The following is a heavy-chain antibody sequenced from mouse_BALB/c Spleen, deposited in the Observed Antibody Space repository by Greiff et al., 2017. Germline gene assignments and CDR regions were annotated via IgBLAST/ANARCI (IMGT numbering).Heavy chain of an antibody. J-gene: IGHJ1*01. CDR3: ARKENWDGWYFDV. D-gene: IGHD4-1*01. V-gene: IGHV1-4*01. CDR2: INPSSGYT. Sequence: VQRVESGAELARPGASVKMSCKASGYTFTSYTMHWVKQRPGQGLEWIGYINPSSGYTNYNQKFKDKATLTADKSSSTAYMQLSSLTSEDSAVYYCARKENWDGWYFDVWGAGTTVTVSS. CDR1: GYTFTSYT.